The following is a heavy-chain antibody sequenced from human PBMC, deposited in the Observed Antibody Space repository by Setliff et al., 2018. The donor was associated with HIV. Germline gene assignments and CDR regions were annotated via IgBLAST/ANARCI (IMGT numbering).Heavy chain of an antibody. CDR3: AKGSGFHDY. J-gene: IGHJ4*02. D-gene: IGHD6-19*01. V-gene: IGHV3-53*01. CDR1: GFSVGDNY. CDR2: IYAAGAT. Sequence: PGGSLRLSCEIPGFSVGDNYMTWVRQTPKMGLEWVSLIYAAGATYYADSVEGRFTISRDTSTNTLYLQMHSLRADDTAVYYCAKGSGFHDYWGQGTRVTVSS.